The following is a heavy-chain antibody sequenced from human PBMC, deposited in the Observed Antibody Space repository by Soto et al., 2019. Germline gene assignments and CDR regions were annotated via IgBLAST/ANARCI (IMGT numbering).Heavy chain of an antibody. J-gene: IGHJ4*02. CDR1: GFTFSNYG. Sequence: GGSLRLSCSASGFTFSNYGIHWVRQTPGKGLEYVSAISSNGDSKYYADSVKGRFTISRDNSKNTLWLQMSSLRPEDTAVYYCVKPPGYYYHSSVYYSVWGRGTLVTVSS. V-gene: IGHV3-64D*06. CDR2: ISSNGDSK. CDR3: VKPPGYYYHSSVYYSV. D-gene: IGHD3-22*01.